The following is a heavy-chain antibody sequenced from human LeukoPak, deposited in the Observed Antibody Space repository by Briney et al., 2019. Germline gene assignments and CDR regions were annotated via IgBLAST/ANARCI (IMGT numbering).Heavy chain of an antibody. Sequence: GGSLRLSCAASGFPFSSYWMSWVRQAPGKGLECVANIKQDGSEKYYVDSVKGRFTISRDNAKNSLYLQMNSLRAEDTAVYYCARVQWELHNFDYWGQGTLVTVSS. V-gene: IGHV3-7*01. CDR2: IKQDGSEK. D-gene: IGHD1-26*01. J-gene: IGHJ4*02. CDR3: ARVQWELHNFDY. CDR1: GFPFSSYW.